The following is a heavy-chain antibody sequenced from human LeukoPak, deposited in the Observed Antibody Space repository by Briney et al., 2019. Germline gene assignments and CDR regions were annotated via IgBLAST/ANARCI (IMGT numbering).Heavy chain of an antibody. Sequence: PGRSLRLSCAASGFTFDDYAMHWVRQAPGKGLEWVSVIYNSGNTYYADSVKGRFTISRDNSKNTLYLQMSSLRAEDTAVYYCAREVIYGAFDIWGQGTMVTVSS. CDR1: GFTFDDYA. CDR3: AREVIYGAFDI. CDR2: IYNSGNT. V-gene: IGHV3-53*01. D-gene: IGHD2/OR15-2a*01. J-gene: IGHJ3*02.